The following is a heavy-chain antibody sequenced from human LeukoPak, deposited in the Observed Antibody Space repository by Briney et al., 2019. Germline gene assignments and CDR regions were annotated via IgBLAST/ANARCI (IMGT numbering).Heavy chain of an antibody. J-gene: IGHJ5*02. CDR2: IYSGGST. D-gene: IGHD3-10*01. CDR1: GFTVSSNY. CDR3: ASQVYGSGPFDP. V-gene: IGHV3-66*04. Sequence: GGSLRLSCAASGFTVSSNYMSWVRQAPGKGLEWVSVIYSGGSTYHADSVKGRFTISRGNSKNTLYLQMNSLRAEDTAVYYCASQVYGSGPFDPWGQGTLVTVSS.